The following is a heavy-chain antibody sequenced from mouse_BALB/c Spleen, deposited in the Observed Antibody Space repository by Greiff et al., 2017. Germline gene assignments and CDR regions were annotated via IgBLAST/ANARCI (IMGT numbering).Heavy chain of an antibody. CDR1: GFSLTSYG. D-gene: IGHD2-14*01. Sequence: QVQLQQSGPGLVQPSQSLSITCKVSGFSLTSYGVHWVRQSPGKGLEWLGVIWSGGSTDYNAAFISRMSISKNNSKSQVFFKMNSLQANDTAIYYCATAYYRYDDWYFDVWCAGTTVTVSS. J-gene: IGHJ1*01. V-gene: IGHV2-2*02. CDR2: IWSGGST. CDR3: ATAYYRYDDWYFDV.